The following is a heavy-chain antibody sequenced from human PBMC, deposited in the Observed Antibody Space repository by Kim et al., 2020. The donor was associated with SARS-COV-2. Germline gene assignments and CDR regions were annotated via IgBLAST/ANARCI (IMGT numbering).Heavy chain of an antibody. D-gene: IGHD2-21*01. CDR2: IIPIFGTA. CDR3: ARVPWPNIFMNWFDP. V-gene: IGHV1-69*13. Sequence: SVKASCKASGGTFSSYAISWVRQAPGQGLEWMGGIIPIFGTANYAQKFQGRVTITADESTSTAYMELSSLRSEDTAVYYCARVPWPNIFMNWFDPWGQGTLVTVSS. CDR1: GGTFSSYA. J-gene: IGHJ5*02.